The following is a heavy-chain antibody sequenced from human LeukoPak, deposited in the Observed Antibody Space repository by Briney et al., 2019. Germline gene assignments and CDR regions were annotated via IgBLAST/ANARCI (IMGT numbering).Heavy chain of an antibody. CDR1: GFSFSSYA. V-gene: IGHV3-23*01. CDR3: AKVKFYFDN. J-gene: IGHJ4*02. CDR2: ISHDGGST. Sequence: GGSLRLSCAASGFSFSSYAMSWVRQAPGKGLEWVSYISHDGGSTYYADSVKGRFTISRDNSKNTLYLQMSSLKDEDTAIYYCAKVKFYFDNWGQGTLVTVSS.